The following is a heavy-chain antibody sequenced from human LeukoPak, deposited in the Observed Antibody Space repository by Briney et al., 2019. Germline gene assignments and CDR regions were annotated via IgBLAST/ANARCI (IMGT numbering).Heavy chain of an antibody. CDR2: INHSGST. D-gene: IGHD5-18*01. V-gene: IGHV4-34*01. CDR3: AKTWIQVEFDY. Sequence: SETLSLTCAVYGGSFSGYYWSWIRQPPGKGLEWIGEINHSGSTNYNPSLKSRVTISVAASKNQFSLKLNSVTAADTAVYYCAKTWIQVEFDYWGQGTLVTVSS. J-gene: IGHJ4*02. CDR1: GGSFSGYY.